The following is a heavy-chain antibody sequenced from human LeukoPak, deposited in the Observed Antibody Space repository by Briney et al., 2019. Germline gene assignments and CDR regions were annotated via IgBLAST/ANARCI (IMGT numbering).Heavy chain of an antibody. CDR1: GGSISSSSYY. CDR3: ASGHGHIHHY. Sequence: PSETLSLTCTVSGGSISSSSYYWGWIRQPPGKGLEWIGNIYYSGSTYYNPSLKSRVTISVDTSKNQFSLKLSSVTAADTAVYYCASGHGHIHHYWGQGTLVTVSS. D-gene: IGHD5-24*01. J-gene: IGHJ4*02. V-gene: IGHV4-39*07. CDR2: IYYSGST.